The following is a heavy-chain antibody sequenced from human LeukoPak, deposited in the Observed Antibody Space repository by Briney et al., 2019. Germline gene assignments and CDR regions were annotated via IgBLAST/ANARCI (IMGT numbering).Heavy chain of an antibody. D-gene: IGHD2-15*01. J-gene: IGHJ4*02. V-gene: IGHV5-51*01. CDR3: ARLPGGSSPGVVYYFDY. Sequence: GESLKISCKGSGYSFTSYWIGWVRQMPGKGLEWMGIIYPGDSDTRYSPSFQGQVTISADKSISTAYLQWSSLKASDTAMYYCARLPGGSSPGVVYYFDYWGQGTLVTVSS. CDR1: GYSFTSYW. CDR2: IYPGDSDT.